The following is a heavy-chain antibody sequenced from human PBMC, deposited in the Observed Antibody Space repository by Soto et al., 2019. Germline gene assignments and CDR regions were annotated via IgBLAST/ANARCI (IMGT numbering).Heavy chain of an antibody. CDR2: IIPIFCTA. Sequence: QVRLVQSGAEVKKPGSSVKVSCKASGGTFSSYAISWVRQAPGQGLEWMGGIIPIFCTANYAQKFQGRVTITADESTSTAYMELSSLRSEDTAVYYCAREDRIQLDYYYGMDVWGQGTTVTVSS. V-gene: IGHV1-69*01. CDR3: AREDRIQLDYYYGMDV. CDR1: GGTFSSYA. J-gene: IGHJ6*02. D-gene: IGHD5-18*01.